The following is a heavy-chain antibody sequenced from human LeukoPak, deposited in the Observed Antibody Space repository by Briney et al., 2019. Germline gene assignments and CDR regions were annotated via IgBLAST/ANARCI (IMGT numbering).Heavy chain of an antibody. V-gene: IGHV3-30*02. CDR2: IGYDGSKI. J-gene: IGHJ3*02. D-gene: IGHD3-16*01. Sequence: GGSLRLSCAASGFTFSRSGMHWVRQAPGKGLEWVTFIGYDGSKIYYANSVKGRFTISRDNSRNTLYLQMNSLRAEDTAVYYCAKEGRGGFDIWGQGTMVTVSS. CDR3: AKEGRGGFDI. CDR1: GFTFSRSG.